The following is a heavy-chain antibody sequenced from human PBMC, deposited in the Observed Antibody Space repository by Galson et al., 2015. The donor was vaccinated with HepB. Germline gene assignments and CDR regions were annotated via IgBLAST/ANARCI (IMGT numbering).Heavy chain of an antibody. V-gene: IGHV1-69*06. J-gene: IGHJ4*02. CDR3: ARDGDPGMYFFFFDY. D-gene: IGHD1-14*01. CDR1: GGTFSSYA. Sequence: SVKVSCKASGGTFSSYAISWVRQAPGQGLEWMGGIIPIFGTANYAQKFQGRVTITADKSTSTAYMELSSLRSEDTAVYYCARDGDPGMYFFFFDYWGQGTLVTVSS. CDR2: IIPIFGTA.